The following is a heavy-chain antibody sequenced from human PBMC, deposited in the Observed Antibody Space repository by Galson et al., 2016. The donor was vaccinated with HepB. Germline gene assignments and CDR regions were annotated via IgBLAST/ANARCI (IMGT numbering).Heavy chain of an antibody. V-gene: IGHV3-11*01. J-gene: IGHJ5*02. CDR3: AIEGTYGSGSYYPGWFDP. D-gene: IGHD3-10*01. CDR2: ISSSGSTI. Sequence: SLRLSCAASGFTFSDYYMSWIRQAPGKGLEWVSYISSSGSTIYYADSVKGRFTISRDHAQNSLYLQMNSLRAEDPAVYYCAIEGTYGSGSYYPGWFDPWGQGTLVTVSS. CDR1: GFTFSDYY.